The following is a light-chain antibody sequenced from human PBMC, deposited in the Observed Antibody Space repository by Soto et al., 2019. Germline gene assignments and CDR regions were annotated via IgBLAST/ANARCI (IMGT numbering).Light chain of an antibody. V-gene: IGKV3-20*01. J-gene: IGKJ1*01. CDR2: GAS. CDR3: QQYTSSPWT. CDR1: QSVSSSY. Sequence: LTQSPGAVSVSTGERATLSSGASQSVSSSYLAWYQQKPGQAPRLLIYGASTRATGIPSRFSGSGSGTDFTLTISRLQPEDFAVYYCQQYTSSPWTFGQGTKVDI.